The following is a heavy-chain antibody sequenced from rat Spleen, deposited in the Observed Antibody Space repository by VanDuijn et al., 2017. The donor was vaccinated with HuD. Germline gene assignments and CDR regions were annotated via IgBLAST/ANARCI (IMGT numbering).Heavy chain of an antibody. J-gene: IGHJ3*01. D-gene: IGHD1-4*01. Sequence: EVQVVESGGGLVQPGRSLKLSCAASGFTFSGYWMYWIRQAPGEGLEWISFISPDGGSTYYRDSVKGRFTISRDNAKSTLYLQMDSLRSEDTATYYCATAGTRVSRFAYWGQGTLVTVSS. CDR1: GFTFSGYW. CDR2: ISPDGGST. V-gene: IGHV5-19*01. CDR3: ATAGTRVSRFAY.